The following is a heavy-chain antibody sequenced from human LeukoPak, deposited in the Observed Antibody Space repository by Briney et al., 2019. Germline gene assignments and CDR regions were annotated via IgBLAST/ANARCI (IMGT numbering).Heavy chain of an antibody. J-gene: IGHJ4*02. CDR1: GXXIXRXNX. CDR2: IHHDGRI. V-gene: IGHV4-4*02. CDR3: ARSHDHLWGNYPDY. D-gene: IGHD3-16*02. Sequence: SXXXSXXCAXXGXXIXRXNXXTXVRPPPGXGLEXIVVIHHDGRINYNPSLKSRVTLSVDKSKNQFSLRLNSVTAADTAMYYCARSHDHLWGNYPDYWGQGTLVTVSS.